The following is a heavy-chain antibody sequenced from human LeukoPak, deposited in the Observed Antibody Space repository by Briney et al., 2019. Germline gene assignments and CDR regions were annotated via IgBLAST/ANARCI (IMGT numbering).Heavy chain of an antibody. J-gene: IGHJ3*02. D-gene: IGHD3-22*01. CDR2: IVVGSGNT. CDR1: GFTFSSST. Sequence: ASVKVSCTASGFTFSSSTMQWVRQARGQRLEWIGWIVVGSGNTNYAQKFQERVTISRDMSTSTAYMELSSLTSEDTAVFYCAADGPADLFDGSEDPPRDAFEIWGQGTMVTVSS. CDR3: AADGPADLFDGSEDPPRDAFEI. V-gene: IGHV1-58*02.